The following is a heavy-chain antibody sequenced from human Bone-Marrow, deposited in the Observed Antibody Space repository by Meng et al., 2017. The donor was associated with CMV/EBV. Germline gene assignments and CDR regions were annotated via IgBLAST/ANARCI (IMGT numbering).Heavy chain of an antibody. CDR1: GFTFSNYA. D-gene: IGHD2-21*02. Sequence: GESLKISCAASGFTFSNYAIHWVRQAPGKGLEWVAVISYDGSNKYYADSVKGRFTVSRDNSKNTLYLQMNSLRAEDTAVYYCARNPREVTAFDIWGQGTMVTVSS. CDR2: ISYDGSNK. J-gene: IGHJ3*02. CDR3: ARNPREVTAFDI. V-gene: IGHV3-30*04.